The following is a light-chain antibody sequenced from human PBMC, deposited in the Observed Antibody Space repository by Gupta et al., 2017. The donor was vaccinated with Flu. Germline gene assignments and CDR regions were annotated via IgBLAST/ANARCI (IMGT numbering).Light chain of an antibody. CDR3: QQYDSYSLT. CDR2: KAS. J-gene: IGKJ4*01. CDR1: QSLSSW. V-gene: IGKV1-5*03. Sequence: DIQMTQSPSTLYAYVGDRVTIPCRASQSLSSWLAWYQQKPGKAPNLLIYKASNLESGVPSRFSGSGSGTEFTLTISSLQPDDFATYYCQQYDSYSLTFGGGTKVEI.